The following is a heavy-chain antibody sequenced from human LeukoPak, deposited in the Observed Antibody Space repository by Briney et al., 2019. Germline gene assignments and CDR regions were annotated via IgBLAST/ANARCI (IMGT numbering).Heavy chain of an antibody. V-gene: IGHV3-23*01. CDR1: GFTFSSSA. D-gene: IGHD2-15*01. J-gene: IGHJ4*02. CDR3: AKDYCRDGNCPFPFLDS. CDR2: ITGTGGK. Sequence: PGGSLRLSCAASGFTFSSSAMSWVRQAPGKGLEWVSIITGTGGKYYGDSVKGRFVLSRDNSKNTVYMQMSSLRAEDTATYYCAKDYCRDGNCPFPFLDSWGQGTQVTVSS.